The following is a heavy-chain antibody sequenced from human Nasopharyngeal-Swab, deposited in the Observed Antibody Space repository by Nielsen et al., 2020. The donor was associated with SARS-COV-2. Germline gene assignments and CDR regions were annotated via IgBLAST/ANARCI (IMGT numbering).Heavy chain of an antibody. D-gene: IGHD6-13*01. CDR1: GGSISSGCYY. J-gene: IGHJ6*03. Sequence: TLSLTCTVSGGSISSGCYYWSWIRQDPGKGLEWRGYIYYSGSTYCNPSLKSRVTISVNTSKNKFSLKLISVTAADTAVYYCSRDSRYSSSWYAYYYYYMDVWGKGTTVTVSS. CDR2: IYYSGST. V-gene: IGHV4-31*03. CDR3: SRDSRYSSSWYAYYYYYMDV.